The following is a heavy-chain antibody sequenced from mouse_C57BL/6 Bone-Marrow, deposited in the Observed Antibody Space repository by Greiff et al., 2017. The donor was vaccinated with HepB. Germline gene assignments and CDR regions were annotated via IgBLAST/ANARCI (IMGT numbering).Heavy chain of an antibody. CDR1: GFTFSSYG. CDR3: ARGGDYYGNYEYFDV. Sequence: EVQRVESGGDLVKPGGSLKLSCAASGFTFSSYGMSWVRQTPDKRLEWVATISSGGSYTYYPDSVKGRFTISRDNAKNTLYLQMSSLKSEDTAMYYWARGGDYYGNYEYFDVWGTGTTVTVSS. CDR2: ISSGGSYT. J-gene: IGHJ1*03. V-gene: IGHV5-6*01. D-gene: IGHD2-1*01.